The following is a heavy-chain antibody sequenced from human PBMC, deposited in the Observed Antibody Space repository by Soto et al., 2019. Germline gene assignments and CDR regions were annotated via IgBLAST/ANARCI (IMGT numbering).Heavy chain of an antibody. CDR2: IYYTGTT. Sequence: PSETLSLTCTVSGGSITSYYWSWIRQPPGKGLDWIGYIYYTGTTKYNPSLKSRVTISVDTSKNQFSLKLSSVTAADPALYYCARAGGSYYDSSGFLDYWCQGTLVTVFS. CDR1: GGSITSYY. CDR3: ARAGGSYYDSSGFLDY. D-gene: IGHD3-22*01. V-gene: IGHV4-59*01. J-gene: IGHJ4*02.